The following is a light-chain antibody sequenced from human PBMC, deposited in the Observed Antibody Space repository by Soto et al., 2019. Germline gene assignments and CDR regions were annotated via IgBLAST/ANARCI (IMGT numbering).Light chain of an antibody. CDR3: QQHDNSPWM. V-gene: IGKV3-20*01. Sequence: EVVLRQSPGTLSLSPGERATLSCRASQSVSNTYVAWYQHIPGQTPRLLIYGASNRATGIPDRFSGSGSGTDFTLTISRLEPEDFAVYYCQQHDNSPWMFGQGTKVDIK. J-gene: IGKJ1*01. CDR1: QSVSNTY. CDR2: GAS.